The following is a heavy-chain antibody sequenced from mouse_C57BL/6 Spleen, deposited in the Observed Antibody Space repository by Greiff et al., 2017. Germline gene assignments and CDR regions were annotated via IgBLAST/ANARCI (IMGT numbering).Heavy chain of an antibody. D-gene: IGHD2-5*01. J-gene: IGHJ2*01. CDR2: IDPETGGT. Sequence: VQGVESGAELVRPGASVTLSCKASGYTFTDYEMHWVKQTPVHGLEWIGAIDPETGGTAYNQKFKGKAILTADKSSSTAYMELRSLTSEDSAVYYCTRERDYYSNYYWGQGTTLTVSS. CDR3: TRERDYYSNYY. V-gene: IGHV1-15*01. CDR1: GYTFTDYE.